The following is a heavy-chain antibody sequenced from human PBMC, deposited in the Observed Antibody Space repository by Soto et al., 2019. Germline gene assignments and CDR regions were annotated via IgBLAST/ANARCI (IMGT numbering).Heavy chain of an antibody. CDR3: ARSDGRY. V-gene: IGHV4-59*01. CDR1: GCSISSYY. Sequence: SETLSLTCTVSGCSISSYYWSWIRQPPGKGLEWIGYIYYSGSTNYNPSLKSRVTISVDTSKNQFSLKLSSVTAADTAVYYCARSDGRYWGRGTLVTVSS. CDR2: IYYSGST. J-gene: IGHJ4*02.